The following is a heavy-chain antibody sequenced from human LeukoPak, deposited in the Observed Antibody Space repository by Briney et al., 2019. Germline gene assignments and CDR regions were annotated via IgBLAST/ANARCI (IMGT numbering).Heavy chain of an antibody. D-gene: IGHD3-16*02. CDR1: VYSFTTYG. CDR2: ISAYNGNT. J-gene: IGHJ4*02. V-gene: IGHV1-18*04. CDR3: AKDYRFSDPKSGLASDH. Sequence: ASVKVSCKASVYSFTTYGISWLRLAPAQGREWMGGISAYNGNTNYAQKLQGRVTMTTDTSTSTAYMELRNLRSDDTAVYYCAKDYRFSDPKSGLASDHWGQGTLVTVSS.